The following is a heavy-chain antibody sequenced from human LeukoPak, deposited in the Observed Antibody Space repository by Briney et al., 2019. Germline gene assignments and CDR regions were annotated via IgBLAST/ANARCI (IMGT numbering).Heavy chain of an antibody. J-gene: IGHJ4*02. Sequence: SETLSLTCAVYGGSFSGYYWSWIRQPPGKGVEWIGEINHSGSTNYNPSLKSRVTISVDTSKNQFSLKLSSVTAADTAVYYCAREELGYDSSGTHWGQGTLVTVSS. V-gene: IGHV4-34*01. CDR2: INHSGST. CDR3: AREELGYDSSGTH. D-gene: IGHD3-22*01. CDR1: GGSFSGYY.